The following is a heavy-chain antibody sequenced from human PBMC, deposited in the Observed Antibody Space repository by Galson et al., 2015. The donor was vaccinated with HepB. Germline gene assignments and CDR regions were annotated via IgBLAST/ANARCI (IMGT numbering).Heavy chain of an antibody. CDR3: AKSTIFGVVVFRSDY. D-gene: IGHD3-3*01. V-gene: IGHV3-23*01. J-gene: IGHJ4*02. Sequence: SLRLSCAASGFILSGYAMTWVRQAPGKGLEWVSSIIGSGVTTYYAESVKGRFTISRDNSKNTLYLQMNSLRAEDTAVYYCAKSTIFGVVVFRSDYWGQGTLVTVSS. CDR1: GFILSGYA. CDR2: IIGSGVTT.